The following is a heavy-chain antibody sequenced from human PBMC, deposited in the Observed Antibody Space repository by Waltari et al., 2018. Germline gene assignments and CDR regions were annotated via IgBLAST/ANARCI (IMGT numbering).Heavy chain of an antibody. D-gene: IGHD4-17*01. CDR3: ARDHDYGDPIQFDY. CDR1: GGSISSSSYY. J-gene: IGHJ4*02. CDR2: IYYSGST. Sequence: QLQLQESGPGLVKPSETLSLTCTVSGGSISSSSYYWGWIRQPPGKGLEWIGSIYYSGSTYYNPSLKSRVTISVATAKNQFSLKLSSVTAADTAVYYCARDHDYGDPIQFDYWGQGTLVTVSS. V-gene: IGHV4-39*07.